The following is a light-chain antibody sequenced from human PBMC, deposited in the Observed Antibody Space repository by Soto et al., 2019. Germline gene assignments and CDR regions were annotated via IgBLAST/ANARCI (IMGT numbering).Light chain of an antibody. CDR1: QSVGRN. CDR3: QQFNTWPPAT. CDR2: GAS. V-gene: IGKV3-15*01. Sequence: EIVMAQSPATLSVSAGERVTLSCRASQSVGRNLAWYQQKPGQAPRLLIYGASTRAADIPARFTGSGSGSEFALTISSLQSDDSASYYCQQFNTWPPATFGGGTRVEIK. J-gene: IGKJ4*01.